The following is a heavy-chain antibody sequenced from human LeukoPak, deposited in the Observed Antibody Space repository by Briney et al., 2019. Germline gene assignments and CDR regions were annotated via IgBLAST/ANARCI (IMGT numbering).Heavy chain of an antibody. CDR1: GFTFSNAW. V-gene: IGHV3-15*01. CDR3: TTPDDFWSGSTFDY. D-gene: IGHD3-3*01. CDR2: IKSKTDGGTT. J-gene: IGHJ4*02. Sequence: GGSLRLSCAASGFTFSNAWMSWVRQAPGKGLEWVGRIKSKTDGGTTDYAAPVKGRFTISRDDSKNTLYLQMNSLKTEDTAVYYCTTPDDFWSGSTFDYWGQGTLVTVSS.